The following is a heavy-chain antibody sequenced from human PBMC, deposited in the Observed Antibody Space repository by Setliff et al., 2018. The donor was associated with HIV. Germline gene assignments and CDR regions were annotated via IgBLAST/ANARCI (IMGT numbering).Heavy chain of an antibody. CDR3: ARQGRPGDFDS. J-gene: IGHJ4*02. V-gene: IGHV4-39*01. CDR1: GGSLSSSNYY. CDR2: IYYSGNT. Sequence: PSETLSLTCTVSGGSLSSSNYYCGWIRQPPGKGLEWIGSIYYSGNTYYNPSLKSRVTISGDTSKKQFSLKLRAVTAADSAVYYCARQGRPGDFDSWGQGTRVTVSS. D-gene: IGHD7-27*01.